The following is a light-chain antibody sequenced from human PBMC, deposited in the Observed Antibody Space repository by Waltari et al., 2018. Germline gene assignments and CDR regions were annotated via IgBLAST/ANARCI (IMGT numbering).Light chain of an antibody. CDR1: QRVANNY. J-gene: IGKJ2*03. CDR2: YAS. Sequence: EIVLTQSPGTLSLSPGEGATLSCRASQRVANNYVAWYRQKPGQAPGLLIYYASSRAPGVPGRISGSGSGTDFTLTLSRLEPEDFAVYFCQLYDSTHGFSFGQGTKLEIK. CDR3: QLYDSTHGFS. V-gene: IGKV3-20*01.